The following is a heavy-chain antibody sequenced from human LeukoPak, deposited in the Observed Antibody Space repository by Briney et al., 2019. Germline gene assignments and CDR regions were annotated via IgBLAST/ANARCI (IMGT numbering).Heavy chain of an antibody. Sequence: GGSLRLSCAASGFTFSSYEMNWVRQAPGKGLEWVSYISSSGSNIYYADSVKGRFTISRDNAKNSLYLQMNSLRAEDTAVYYCARVRYDSSGYYSIYDYWGQGTLVTVSS. V-gene: IGHV3-48*03. CDR3: ARVRYDSSGYYSIYDY. J-gene: IGHJ4*02. CDR1: GFTFSSYE. D-gene: IGHD3-22*01. CDR2: ISSSGSNI.